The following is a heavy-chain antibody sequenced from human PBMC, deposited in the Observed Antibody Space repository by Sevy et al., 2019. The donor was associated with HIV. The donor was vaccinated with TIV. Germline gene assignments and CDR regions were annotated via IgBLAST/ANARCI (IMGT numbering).Heavy chain of an antibody. CDR3: ARGYASGSYWVY. Sequence: SETLSLTCAVSGGPFSGHYWSWIRQPPGKGLEWIGQINRGGSTNYNPSLKSRITISLDTSKNQFSLKLSSVTAADTALDDGARGYASGSYWVYWGQGTLVTVSS. D-gene: IGHD3-10*01. J-gene: IGHJ4*02. CDR2: INRGGST. CDR1: GGPFSGHY. V-gene: IGHV4-34*01.